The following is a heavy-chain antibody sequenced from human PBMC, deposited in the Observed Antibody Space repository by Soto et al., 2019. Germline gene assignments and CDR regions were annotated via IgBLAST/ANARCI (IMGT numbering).Heavy chain of an antibody. V-gene: IGHV4-34*01. CDR1: GGSFSGYY. D-gene: IGHD3-10*01. J-gene: IGHJ6*02. Sequence: SETLSLTCAVYGGSFSGYYWSWIRQPPGKGLEWIGEINHSGSTNYNPSLKSRVTISVDTSKNQFSLKLSSVTAADTAVYYCARGGKRITMVRGVTIYYYGMDVWGQGTTVTVSS. CDR2: INHSGST. CDR3: ARGGKRITMVRGVTIYYYGMDV.